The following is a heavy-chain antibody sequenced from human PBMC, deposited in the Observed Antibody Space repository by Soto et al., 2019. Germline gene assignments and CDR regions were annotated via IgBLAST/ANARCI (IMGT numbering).Heavy chain of an antibody. V-gene: IGHV4-59*01. Sequence: WETLSLTSSVSGTSTRGYYWTWLRQPPGKGMERIGSIYYTGTTKYNPSLKSPVTISVDTSKNQFSLRLNSVTAADTAVYYCAREVSSFGSNHFDSWGQGALVTVSS. J-gene: IGHJ4*02. CDR3: AREVSSFGSNHFDS. CDR1: GTSTRGYY. CDR2: IYYTGTT. D-gene: IGHD3-10*01.